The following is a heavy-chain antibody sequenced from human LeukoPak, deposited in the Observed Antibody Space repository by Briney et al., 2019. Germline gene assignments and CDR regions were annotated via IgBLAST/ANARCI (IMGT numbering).Heavy chain of an antibody. D-gene: IGHD4-17*01. CDR3: ATGMVTTSGYAHWYFDL. CDR2: FDPEDGET. CDR1: GYTLTELC. Sequence: ASVKVSCKVSGYTLTELCMHWVRQAPGKGLEWMGGFDPEDGETIYAQKFQGRVTMTEDTSTDTAYMELSSPRSEDTAVYYCATGMVTTSGYAHWYFDLWGRGTLVTVSS. V-gene: IGHV1-24*01. J-gene: IGHJ2*01.